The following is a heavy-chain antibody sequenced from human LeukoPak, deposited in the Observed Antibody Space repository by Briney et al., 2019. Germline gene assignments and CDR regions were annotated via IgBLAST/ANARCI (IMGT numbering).Heavy chain of an antibody. CDR3: ARRGSGASLEYYFDL. V-gene: IGHV4-59*08. CDR1: GGSISSYY. Sequence: SETLSLTCTVSGGSISSYYWSWIRQPPGKGLEYIGYIYYSGNTNSNPSLNSRVTISVDTSKNQFSLKRSSVTAADTAVYYCARRGSGASLEYYFDLWGRGTLVTVSS. CDR2: IYYSGNT. D-gene: IGHD1-14*01. J-gene: IGHJ2*01.